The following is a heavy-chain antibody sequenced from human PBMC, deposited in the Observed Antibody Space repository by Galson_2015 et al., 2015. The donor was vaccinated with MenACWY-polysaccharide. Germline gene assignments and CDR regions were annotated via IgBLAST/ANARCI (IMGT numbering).Heavy chain of an antibody. J-gene: IGHJ4*02. CDR2: IYWGGDK. V-gene: IGHV2-5*02. Sequence: ALVKPTQTLSLTCTFSGFSVTATGVGVGWIRQPPGKAPEWLAHIYWGGDKRFSPSLGARLTITKDTSRDQVVLTMTDMDPVDTATYYCVRLLGGVSFDSWGQGTL. CDR1: GFSVTATGVG. CDR3: VRLLGGVSFDS. D-gene: IGHD1-26*01.